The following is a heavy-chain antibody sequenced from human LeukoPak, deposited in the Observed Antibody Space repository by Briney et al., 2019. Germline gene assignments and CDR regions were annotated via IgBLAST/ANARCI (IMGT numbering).Heavy chain of an antibody. CDR2: ISSSSSSYT. CDR1: GFTFSDYY. J-gene: IGHJ4*02. CDR3: ARDVSGYYGSGSYHDY. D-gene: IGHD3-10*01. V-gene: IGHV3-11*06. Sequence: PGGSLRLSCAASGFTFSDYYMSWIRQAPGKGLEWVSYISSSSSSYTNYADTVKGRFTIPRDNAKNSLYLQMNSLRAEDTAVYYCARDVSGYYGSGSYHDYWGQGTLVTVSS.